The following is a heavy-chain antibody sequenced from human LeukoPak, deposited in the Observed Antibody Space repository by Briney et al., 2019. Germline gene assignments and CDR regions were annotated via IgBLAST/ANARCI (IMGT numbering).Heavy chain of an antibody. V-gene: IGHV3-66*01. CDR2: IYSGGPT. Sequence: PGGSLRLSCAASGFIVSSNYMGWVRQAPGKGLEWVSVIYSGGPTYYADSVKARFTISRDNSENTLYLQMNSLRAEDTAVYYCARDSYEPGGYFDYWGQGTLVTVSS. CDR3: ARDSYEPGGYFDY. J-gene: IGHJ4*02. CDR1: GFIVSSNY. D-gene: IGHD1-14*01.